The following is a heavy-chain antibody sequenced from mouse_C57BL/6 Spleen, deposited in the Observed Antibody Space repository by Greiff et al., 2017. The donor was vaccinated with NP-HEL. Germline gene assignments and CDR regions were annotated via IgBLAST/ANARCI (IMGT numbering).Heavy chain of an antibody. Sequence: EVQLMESGGGLVKPGGSLKLSCAASGFTFSSYAMSWVRQTPEKRLEWVATISDGGSYTYYPDNVKGRFTISRDNAKNNLYLQMSHLKSEDTAMYYCAREDYYGSSYWGKGTLVTVSA. V-gene: IGHV5-4*01. J-gene: IGHJ3*01. D-gene: IGHD1-1*01. CDR3: AREDYYGSSY. CDR1: GFTFSSYA. CDR2: ISDGGSYT.